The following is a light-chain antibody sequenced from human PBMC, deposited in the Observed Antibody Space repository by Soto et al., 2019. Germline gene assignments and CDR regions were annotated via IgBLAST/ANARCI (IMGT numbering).Light chain of an antibody. J-gene: IGKJ4*01. CDR2: AAS. V-gene: IGKV3-15*01. Sequence: DIVMTQSPATLSVSPGERATLSCRASQRVGSDLAWYQQKPGQAPRLLIYAASSRATGIPARFSGSGSGTEFTLTITSLQSEDFVIYYCQQYNKWPLTFGGGTKVEIK. CDR1: QRVGSD. CDR3: QQYNKWPLT.